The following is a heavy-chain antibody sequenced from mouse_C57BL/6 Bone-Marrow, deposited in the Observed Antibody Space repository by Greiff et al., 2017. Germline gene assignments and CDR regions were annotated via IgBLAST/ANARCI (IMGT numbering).Heavy chain of an antibody. Sequence: VKLQESGAELARPGASVKLSCKASGYTFTSYGISWVKQRTGQGLEWIGEIYPRSGNTYYNEKFKGKATLTADKSSSTAYLELRSLTSEDSAVYCCARWVRQDYYGIDYWGQGTSGTVSS. V-gene: IGHV1-81*01. CDR2: IYPRSGNT. CDR1: GYTFTSYG. CDR3: ARWVRQDYYGIDY. J-gene: IGHJ4*01. D-gene: IGHD2-14*01.